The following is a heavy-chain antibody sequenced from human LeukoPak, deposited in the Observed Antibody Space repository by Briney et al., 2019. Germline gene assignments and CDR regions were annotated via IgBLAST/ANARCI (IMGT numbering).Heavy chain of an antibody. CDR1: GGSISSSSYY. J-gene: IGHJ3*02. CDR2: IYTSGST. V-gene: IGHV4-61*02. Sequence: SETLSLTCTVSGGSISSSSYYWSWIRQPAGKGLEWIGRIYTSGSTNYNPSLKSRVTMSVDTSKNQFSLKLSSVTAADTAVYYCARVNGAFDIWGQGTMVTVSS. CDR3: ARVNGAFDI.